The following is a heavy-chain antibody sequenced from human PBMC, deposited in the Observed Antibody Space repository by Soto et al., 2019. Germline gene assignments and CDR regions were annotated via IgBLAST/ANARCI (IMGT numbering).Heavy chain of an antibody. V-gene: IGHV1-18*01. CDR3: ARTDIVVVVADPNRAFDI. Sequence: GASVKVSCKASGYTFTSYGISWGRPAPGQGVEWIGWISAYNGNTNNAQKPQGRVTMTTATSTSTAYMELRSLRSDDTAVYYCARTDIVVVVADPNRAFDIWGQGTMVTVSS. D-gene: IGHD2-15*01. J-gene: IGHJ3*02. CDR2: ISAYNGNT. CDR1: GYTFTSYG.